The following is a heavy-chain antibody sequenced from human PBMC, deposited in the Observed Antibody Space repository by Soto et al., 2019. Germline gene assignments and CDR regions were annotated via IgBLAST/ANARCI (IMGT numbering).Heavy chain of an antibody. CDR2: ISAYNGNT. Sequence: QVQLVQSGAEVKKPGASVKVSCKASGYTFTSYGISWVRQAPGQGLEWMGWISAYNGNTNYAQKLQGRVTMTTDTSKSRSYMELRSLGSDDTALYYCARDAPPADYWGQGTLVTVSS. V-gene: IGHV1-18*01. CDR3: ARDAPPADY. CDR1: GYTFTSYG. J-gene: IGHJ4*02.